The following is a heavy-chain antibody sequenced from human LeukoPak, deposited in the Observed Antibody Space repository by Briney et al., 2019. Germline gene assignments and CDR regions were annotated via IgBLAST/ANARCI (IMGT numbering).Heavy chain of an antibody. J-gene: IGHJ6*02. D-gene: IGHD6-6*01. CDR2: IYYSGST. CDR1: GYSISSSNW. Sequence: PSETLSLTCAVSGYSISSSNWWGWIRQPPGKGLEWIGYIYYSGSTNYNPSLKSRVTISVDTSKNQFSLKLSSVTAADTAVYYCARDRTAARYYYYYYGMDVWGQGTTVTVSS. CDR3: ARDRTAARYYYYYYGMDV. V-gene: IGHV4-28*03.